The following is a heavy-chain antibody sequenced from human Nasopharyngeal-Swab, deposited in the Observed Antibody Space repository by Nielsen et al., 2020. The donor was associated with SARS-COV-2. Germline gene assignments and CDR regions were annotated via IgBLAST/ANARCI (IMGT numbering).Heavy chain of an antibody. Sequence: GESLKISCAASGFTFSSYGMHWVRQAQGKGLEWVAVIWYDGSNKYYADSVKGRFTISRDNSKNTLHLQMNSLRAEDTAVYYCARDEAVAQLSYYGMDVWGQGTTVTVSS. CDR3: ARDEAVAQLSYYGMDV. CDR2: IWYDGSNK. J-gene: IGHJ6*02. D-gene: IGHD6-19*01. CDR1: GFTFSSYG. V-gene: IGHV3-33*01.